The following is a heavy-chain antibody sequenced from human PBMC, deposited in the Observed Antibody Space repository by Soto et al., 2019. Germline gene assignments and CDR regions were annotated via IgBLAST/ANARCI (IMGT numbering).Heavy chain of an antibody. CDR1: GYTLSNYW. CDR3: ARELALAY. CDR2: INKDGSQK. Sequence: PGGSLRLSCAACGYTLSNYWMTWVRQAPGKGLEWVANINKDGSQKNYVDSVKGRFTIARDNGQNSLSLQINSLRVEDTAVYYCARELALAYWGQGALVTVSS. D-gene: IGHD1-1*01. V-gene: IGHV3-7*03. J-gene: IGHJ4*02.